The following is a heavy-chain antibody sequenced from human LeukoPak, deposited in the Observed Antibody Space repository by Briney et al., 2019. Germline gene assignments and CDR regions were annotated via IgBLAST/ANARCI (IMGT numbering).Heavy chain of an antibody. Sequence: SETLSLTCTVSGGSISSSRYYWSWIRQPPGKGLEWIGYIYYSGSTNYNPSLKSRVTISVDTSKNQFSLKLSSVTAADTAVYYCASGGYDYVWGSYRLPLYWGQGTLVTVSS. CDR2: IYYSGST. V-gene: IGHV4-61*01. CDR3: ASGGYDYVWGSYRLPLY. D-gene: IGHD3-16*02. J-gene: IGHJ4*02. CDR1: GGSISSSRYY.